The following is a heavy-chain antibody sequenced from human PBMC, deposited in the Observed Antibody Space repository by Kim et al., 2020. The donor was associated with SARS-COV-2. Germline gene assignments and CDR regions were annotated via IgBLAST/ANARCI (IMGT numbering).Heavy chain of an antibody. D-gene: IGHD6-13*01. J-gene: IGHJ3*02. V-gene: IGHV3-11*05. Sequence: ADSAKGRSTISRDNAKNSLYLQMNSMRAGDTAVYYCARVSIAAALHAFDIWGQGTMVPVSS. CDR3: ARVSIAAALHAFDI.